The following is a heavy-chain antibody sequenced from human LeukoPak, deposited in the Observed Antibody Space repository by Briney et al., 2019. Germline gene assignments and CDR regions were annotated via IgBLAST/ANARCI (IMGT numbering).Heavy chain of an antibody. V-gene: IGHV3-23*01. CDR1: GFPFSAYA. CDR3: AVELRFLEYLPVNGYAP. J-gene: IGHJ5*02. CDR2: ITSSSSST. Sequence: PGGSLRLSCEVSGFPFSAYAMSWVRQAPGKGPEWLAAITSSSSSTYYRDSVRARFAISRDNSKNTLYLQMYSLRDEDTALYYCAVELRFLEYLPVNGYAPWGQGTLVTVSS. D-gene: IGHD3-3*01.